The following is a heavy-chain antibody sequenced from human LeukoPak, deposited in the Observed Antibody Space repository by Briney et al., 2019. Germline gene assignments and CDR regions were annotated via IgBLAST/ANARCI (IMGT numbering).Heavy chain of an antibody. Sequence: GASVKVSCKASGYTFTSYGISWVRQAPGQGLEWMGWISAYNGNTNYAQKLQGRVTMTTDTSTSTAYMELRSLRSDDTAVYYCARGRRENIINTYGPRAFDYWGQGTLVTVSS. D-gene: IGHD5-18*01. CDR3: ARGRRENIINTYGPRAFDY. V-gene: IGHV1-18*01. CDR2: ISAYNGNT. CDR1: GYTFTSYG. J-gene: IGHJ4*02.